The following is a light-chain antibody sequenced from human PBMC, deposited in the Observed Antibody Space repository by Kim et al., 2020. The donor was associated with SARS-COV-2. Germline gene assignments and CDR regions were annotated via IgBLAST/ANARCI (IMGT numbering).Light chain of an antibody. CDR1: SSSIGSNT. J-gene: IGLJ3*02. CDR3: AAWDDSLTGAV. Sequence: QSVLTQPPSASGTPGQRVTISCSGSSSSIGSNTVNWYQQLPGPAPKLLIYSNNQRPSGVPDRFSGSKSGTSASLAISGLQSEDEADYYCAAWDDSLTGAVFGGGTKLTVL. V-gene: IGLV1-44*01. CDR2: SNN.